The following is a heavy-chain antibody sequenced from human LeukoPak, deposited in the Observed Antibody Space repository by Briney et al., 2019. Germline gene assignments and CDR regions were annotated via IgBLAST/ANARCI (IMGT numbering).Heavy chain of an antibody. J-gene: IGHJ4*02. CDR2: IDHSGST. CDR1: GYSISSGYY. Sequence: PSETLSLTCTVSGYSISSGYYWGWIRQPPGKGLEWTGSIDHSGSTYYNPSLKSRVTISLDRSKKKFSLKLTSVTAADRAVYFCARGAEYYAIWRGYAGYSDYWGQGISVTVSS. D-gene: IGHD3-3*01. CDR3: ARGAEYYAIWRGYAGYSDY. V-gene: IGHV4-38-2*02.